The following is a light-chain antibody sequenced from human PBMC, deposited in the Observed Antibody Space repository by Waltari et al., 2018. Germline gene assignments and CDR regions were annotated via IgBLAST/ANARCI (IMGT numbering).Light chain of an antibody. CDR2: KAS. Sequence: DIQMTQSPSTLSTSVGDRVSITCRASQSIDSGLVWYQQKPGKAPKLLIYKASSLESGVPSRFSGSGSGTECTLTVSSLQPEDAATYYGQQYKSYPFTFGQGTKLEIK. V-gene: IGKV1-5*03. CDR3: QQYKSYPFT. CDR1: QSIDSG. J-gene: IGKJ2*01.